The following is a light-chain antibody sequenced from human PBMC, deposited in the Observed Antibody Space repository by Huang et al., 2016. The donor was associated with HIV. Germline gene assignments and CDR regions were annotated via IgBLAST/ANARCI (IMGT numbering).Light chain of an antibody. CDR2: WAS. Sequence: DIVMTQSPDSLAVSLGERATISRKSSQSVLSGNNKNYLAWFQQKSGQPPKLLIYWASTRDSGVPDRFRGSGSRTDFTLTINSLQPEDVAVYYCQQYFNPPVTFGPGTKVHVK. CDR3: QQYFNPPVT. CDR1: QSVLSGNNKNY. J-gene: IGKJ3*01. V-gene: IGKV4-1*01.